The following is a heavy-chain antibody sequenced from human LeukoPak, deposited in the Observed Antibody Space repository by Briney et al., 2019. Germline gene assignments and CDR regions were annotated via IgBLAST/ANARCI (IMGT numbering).Heavy chain of an antibody. CDR3: ARSSTRPSYNWFDP. CDR1: GYTFTGYY. D-gene: IGHD2-2*01. CDR2: INPNSGGT. V-gene: IGHV1-2*02. J-gene: IGHJ5*02. Sequence: ASVKVSCKASGYTFTGYYMHWVRQAPGQGLEWMGWINPNSGGTNYAQKFQGRVTMTRDTSISTAYMELSRLRSDDTAVYYCARSSTRPSYNWFDPWGQGTLVTVSS.